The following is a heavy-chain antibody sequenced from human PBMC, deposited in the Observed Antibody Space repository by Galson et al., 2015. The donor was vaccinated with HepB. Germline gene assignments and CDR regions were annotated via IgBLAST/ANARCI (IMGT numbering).Heavy chain of an antibody. CDR2: IRSKAYGGTT. D-gene: IGHD5-12*01. CDR1: GFTFGDYA. J-gene: IGHJ6*02. V-gene: IGHV3-49*03. CDR3: TRDIHSGYDRHPLYYYSGMDV. Sequence: SLRLSCAASGFTFGDYAISWFRQAPGKGLEWVGFIRSKAYGGTTEYAASVKGRFTISRDDSKIIPYLKMNSLKTGDTAVYYCTRDIHSGYDRHPLYYYSGMDVWGQGTPVTVSS.